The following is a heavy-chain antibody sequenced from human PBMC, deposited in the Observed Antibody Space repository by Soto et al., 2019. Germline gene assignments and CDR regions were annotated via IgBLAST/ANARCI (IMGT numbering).Heavy chain of an antibody. CDR1: GFIFSASA. CDR3: AKDGYGSASCYYFDY. J-gene: IGHJ4*01. D-gene: IGHD3-10*01. CDR2: ISSHGGTT. V-gene: IGHV3-64*01. Sequence: GGSLRLSCAASGFIFSASAMHWVRQAPGKGLEYVSTISSHGGTTEYANSVKGRFTVSRDNSKNTLYLQMGSLGADDMAVYYCAKDGYGSASCYYFDYWGQGILVTVSS.